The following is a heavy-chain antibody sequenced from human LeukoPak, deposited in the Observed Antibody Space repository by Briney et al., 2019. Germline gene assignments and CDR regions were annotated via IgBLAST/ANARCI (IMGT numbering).Heavy chain of an antibody. CDR2: YDWVDDR. D-gene: IGHD6-13*01. CDR3: ARNVLKTLAAAGSHYYYYMDV. V-gene: IGHV2-70*04. CDR1: GFSLSTSGVR. J-gene: IGHJ6*03. Sequence: SGPALMHPTPALTLTFTFSGFSLSTSGVRVSWIRQPPGKALEWLAYYDWVDDRFYSTSLKTRLTISKDTSKNQVVLTMTNMDPVDTATYYRARNVLKTLAAAGSHYYYYMDVWGKGTTVTVSS.